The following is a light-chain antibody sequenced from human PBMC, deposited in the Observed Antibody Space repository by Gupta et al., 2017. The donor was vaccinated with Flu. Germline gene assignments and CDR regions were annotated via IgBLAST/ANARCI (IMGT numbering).Light chain of an antibody. CDR1: SSDVGGYNY. Sequence: QSALTQPASVSGSPGQSITISCTGTSSDVGGYNYVSLYQQHPGKAPKLMIYEVSNRPSGVANRFAGSKSGNTASLTISGLQGEDEADYYCSSYTSSSTEVFGTGTKVTVL. J-gene: IGLJ1*01. V-gene: IGLV2-14*01. CDR3: SSYTSSSTEV. CDR2: EVS.